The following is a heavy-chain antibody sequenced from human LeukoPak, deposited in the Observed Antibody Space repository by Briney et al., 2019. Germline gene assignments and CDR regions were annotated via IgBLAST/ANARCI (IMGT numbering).Heavy chain of an antibody. Sequence: GGSLRLSCAASGFPLSSYAMSWVRQVPGKGLEWVSATSSSDDGTYHADSVRGRFTIYRDNFRNTLYLQMNRPRVEDAALYYCARAPVTSCRGAFCYPFDLWGQGVLVTVSS. V-gene: IGHV3-23*01. D-gene: IGHD2-21*01. CDR3: ARAPVTSCRGAFCYPFDL. J-gene: IGHJ4*02. CDR2: TSSSDDGT. CDR1: GFPLSSYA.